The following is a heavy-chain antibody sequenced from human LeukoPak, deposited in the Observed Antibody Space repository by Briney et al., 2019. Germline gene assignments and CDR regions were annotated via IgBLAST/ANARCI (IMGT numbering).Heavy chain of an antibody. CDR2: INPNSGGT. J-gene: IGHJ4*02. Sequence: ASVTVSCKASGYTFTGYYMHWVRQAPGQGLEWMGWINPNSGGTSYPQKFQGRVTLTRDTSISTAYMELSRLTSDDTAVYSCARSAGVRGIAVNYFDYWGQGTPVTVSS. CDR3: ARSAGVRGIAVNYFDY. CDR1: GYTFTGYY. V-gene: IGHV1-2*02. D-gene: IGHD3-10*01.